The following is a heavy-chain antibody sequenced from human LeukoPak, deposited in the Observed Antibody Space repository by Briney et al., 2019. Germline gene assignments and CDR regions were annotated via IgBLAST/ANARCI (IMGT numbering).Heavy chain of an antibody. CDR3: ARDRRDSSGYIWDDY. Sequence: SVKVSCKASGGTFSSYAISWVRQAPGQGLEWMGGIIPIFGTANYAQKFQGRVTITADESTSTAYMELSSLRSEDMAVYYCARDRRDSSGYIWDDYWGQGTLVTVSS. J-gene: IGHJ4*02. V-gene: IGHV1-69*13. CDR2: IIPIFGTA. CDR1: GGTFSSYA. D-gene: IGHD3-22*01.